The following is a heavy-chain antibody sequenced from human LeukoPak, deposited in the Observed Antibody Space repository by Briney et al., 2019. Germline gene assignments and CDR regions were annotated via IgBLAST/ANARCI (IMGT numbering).Heavy chain of an antibody. CDR1: GYTFTSYD. D-gene: IGHD6-13*01. V-gene: IGHV1-8*01. CDR2: MNPNSGST. CDR3: ARGSLRQQLVPGY. J-gene: IGHJ4*02. Sequence: ASVKVSCKASGYTFTSYDINWVRQATGQGLEWTGWMNPNSGSTGYAQKFQGRVTMTRNTSISTAYMELSSPRSEDTAVYYCARGSLRQQLVPGYWGQGTLVTVSS.